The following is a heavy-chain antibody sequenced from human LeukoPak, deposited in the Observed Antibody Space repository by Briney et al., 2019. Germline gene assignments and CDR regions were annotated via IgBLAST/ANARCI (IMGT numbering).Heavy chain of an antibody. CDR3: AKDFRIGYSAYFDY. CDR1: GFTFRSHA. CDR2: IYENGGTT. V-gene: IGHV3-23*01. D-gene: IGHD2-21*01. Sequence: GGSLRLSCVGSGFTFRSHAMSWVRQAPEKGLEFASGIYENGGTTYYADSVKGRFSISRDNSKNTLYLQMDSLRGEDTAVYYCAKDFRIGYSAYFDYWGQGALVTVSS. J-gene: IGHJ4*02.